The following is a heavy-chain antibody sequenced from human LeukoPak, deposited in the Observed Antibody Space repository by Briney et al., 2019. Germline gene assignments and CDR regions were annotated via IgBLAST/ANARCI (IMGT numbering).Heavy chain of an antibody. J-gene: IGHJ6*02. V-gene: IGHV3-23*01. D-gene: IGHD4-17*01. CDR2: ISGSGGST. CDR3: AMPGDGDYGGPRYYYYGMDV. CDR1: GFTFSSYA. Sequence: RGSLRLSCVPSGFTFSSYAMSWVRQAPGEGLEWVSAISGSGGSTYYTDSVKGRFTISRDNSKNTLYLQMNSLRAEDTAVYYCAMPGDGDYGGPRYYYYGMDVWGQGTTVTVSS.